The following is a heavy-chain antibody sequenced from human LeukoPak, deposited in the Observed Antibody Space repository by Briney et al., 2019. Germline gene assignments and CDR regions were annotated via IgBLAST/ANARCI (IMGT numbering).Heavy chain of an antibody. D-gene: IGHD2-2*01. CDR3: ARDLSAYCSSTSCQDNWFDP. V-gene: IGHV1-69*13. Sequence: SVKVSCKASGGTFISYAISWVRQAPGQGLEWMGGIIPIFGTANYAQKFQGRVTITADESTSTAYMELSSLRSEDTAVYYCARDLSAYCSSTSCQDNWFDPWGQGTLVTVSS. CDR2: IIPIFGTA. CDR1: GGTFISYA. J-gene: IGHJ5*02.